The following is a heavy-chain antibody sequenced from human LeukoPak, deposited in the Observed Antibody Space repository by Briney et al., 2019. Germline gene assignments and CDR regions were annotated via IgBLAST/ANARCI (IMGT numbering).Heavy chain of an antibody. V-gene: IGHV3-64D*06. J-gene: IGHJ1*01. CDR1: GFTFSSYA. Sequence: GGSLRLSCSACGFTFSSYAMHWLRQAPGKGLEYGSAISSNWGSTYYADSVSGRFTISRDNCKNTLYLQMSSLRAEDTAVYYCVSGYCSGGSCLGDGYFQHWGQGTLVTVSS. D-gene: IGHD2-15*01. CDR2: ISSNWGST. CDR3: VSGYCSGGSCLGDGYFQH.